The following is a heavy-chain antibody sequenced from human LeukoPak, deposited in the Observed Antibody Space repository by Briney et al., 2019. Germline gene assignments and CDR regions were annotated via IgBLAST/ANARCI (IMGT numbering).Heavy chain of an antibody. CDR1: GYTFTSYG. CDR3: ARDVLYYDILTGYYETFDY. Sequence: ASVKVSCKASGYTFTSYGISWVRQAPGQGLEWMGWISAYNGNTNYAQKLQGRVTMTTDTSTSTAYMELRSLRSDDTAVYYCARDVLYYDILTGYYETFDYWGQGTLVTVSS. D-gene: IGHD3-9*01. V-gene: IGHV1-18*01. CDR2: ISAYNGNT. J-gene: IGHJ4*02.